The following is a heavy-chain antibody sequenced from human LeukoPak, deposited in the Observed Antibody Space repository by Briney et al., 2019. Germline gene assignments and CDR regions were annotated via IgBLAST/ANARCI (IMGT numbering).Heavy chain of an antibody. CDR2: INPDTGAT. Sequence: ASVKVSCKASGYTFTGYYLHWVRQAPGQGLEWMGWINPDTGATNYAQKFQGRVTMTSDTSIITAYMELIRLRSDDTAVYYCVRGEDCSRTRCHHYSYMDLWGEGTAVTVSS. CDR3: VRGEDCSRTRCHHYSYMDL. J-gene: IGHJ6*03. D-gene: IGHD2-21*01. V-gene: IGHV1-2*02. CDR1: GYTFTGYY.